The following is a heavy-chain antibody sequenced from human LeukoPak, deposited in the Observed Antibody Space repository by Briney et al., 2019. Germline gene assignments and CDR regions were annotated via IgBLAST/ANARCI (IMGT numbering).Heavy chain of an antibody. J-gene: IGHJ4*02. CDR1: GFTFSTYW. Sequence: PGGSLRLSCAASGFTFSTYWMHWVRQAPGKGLVWVSRINPDGTTTNYADSVKGRFTISRDNAKNTLCLQMSSLRAEDTALYYCAPGPFDYWGQGTLVTVSS. CDR2: INPDGTTT. V-gene: IGHV3-74*01. CDR3: APGPFDY.